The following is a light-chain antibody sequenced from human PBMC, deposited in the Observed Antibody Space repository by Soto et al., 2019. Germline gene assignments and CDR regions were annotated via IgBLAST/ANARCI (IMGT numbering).Light chain of an antibody. Sequence: DIQMTQSPSTLSASVGDRVTITCRASQSISTYLAWYRHKPGEAPKLLIYKASTLERVVPSRFSGSGSGTDFTLTISSLQPDDFATYYCQPYNSDSRTFGQGTKVEAK. CDR3: QPYNSDSRT. J-gene: IGKJ1*01. V-gene: IGKV1-5*03. CDR1: QSISTY. CDR2: KAS.